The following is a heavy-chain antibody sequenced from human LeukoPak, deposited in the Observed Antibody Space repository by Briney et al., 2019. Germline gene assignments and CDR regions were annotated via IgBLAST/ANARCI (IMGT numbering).Heavy chain of an antibody. D-gene: IGHD3-9*01. CDR1: GYTFTSYY. CDR2: INPSGGST. CDR3: ARDPGGYDILTGYYPDY. J-gene: IGHJ4*02. Sequence: GASVKVSCKASGYTFTSYYMHWVRQAPGQGLEWMGIINPSGGSTSYAQKFQGRVTMTKDTSTSTAYRELSSMRSEDTVVYYCARDPGGYDILTGYYPDYWGQGTLVTVSS. V-gene: IGHV1-46*01.